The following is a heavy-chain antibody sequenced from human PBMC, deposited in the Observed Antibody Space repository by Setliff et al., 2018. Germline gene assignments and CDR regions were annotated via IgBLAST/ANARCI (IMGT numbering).Heavy chain of an antibody. CDR2: INHSETT. J-gene: IGHJ6*03. CDR1: GGSFSGYY. D-gene: IGHD6-19*01. Sequence: SETLSLTCAVYGGSFSGYYWSWIRRPPGKGLEWIGEINHSETTYYNPSLKSRVTMSIDTSKNQFSLKLNSVTAADMAVYYCAREQWLDPPGYYYMDVWAKGTTVTVSS. V-gene: IGHV4-34*01. CDR3: AREQWLDPPGYYYMDV.